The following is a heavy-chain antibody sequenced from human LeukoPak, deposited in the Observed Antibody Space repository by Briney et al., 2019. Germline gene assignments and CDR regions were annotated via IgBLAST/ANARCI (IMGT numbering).Heavy chain of an antibody. CDR1: EGTFNSYA. CDR3: ARAGNCSSTSCYTSYFDY. J-gene: IGHJ4*02. CDR2: IIPIFGTA. Sequence: SVKVSCKASEGTFNSYAINWVRQAPGQGLEWMGGIIPIFGTANYAQKFQGRVTITADESTSTAYMELSSLRSEDTAVYYCARAGNCSSTSCYTSYFDYWGQGTLVTVSP. D-gene: IGHD2-2*02. V-gene: IGHV1-69*13.